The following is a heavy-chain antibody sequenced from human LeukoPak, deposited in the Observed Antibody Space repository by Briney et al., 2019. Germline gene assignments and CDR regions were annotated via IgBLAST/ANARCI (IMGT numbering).Heavy chain of an antibody. J-gene: IGHJ4*02. D-gene: IGHD5-18*01. CDR3: ARQNSYGAFDY. V-gene: IGHV4-59*08. CDR2: IYYSGST. Sequence: PSETLSLTCAVYGGSFSGYYWSWIRQPPGKGLEWIGYIYYSGSTNYNPSLKSRVTISVDTSKNQFSLKLSSVTAADTAVYYCARQNSYGAFDYWGQGTLVTVSS. CDR1: GGSFSGYY.